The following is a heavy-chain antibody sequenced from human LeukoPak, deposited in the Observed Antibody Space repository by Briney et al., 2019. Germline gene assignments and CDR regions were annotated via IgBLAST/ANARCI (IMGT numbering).Heavy chain of an antibody. CDR1: GYTLTELS. CDR3: ATRGVLRFLEWLSPPYYYYGMDV. Sequence: ASVKVSCKVSGYTLTELSMHWVRQAPGKGLEWMGGFDPEDGETIYAQKFQGRVTMTEDTSTDTAYMELSSPRSEDTAVYYCATRGVLRFLEWLSPPYYYYGMDVWGQGTTVTVSS. J-gene: IGHJ6*02. D-gene: IGHD3-3*01. V-gene: IGHV1-24*01. CDR2: FDPEDGET.